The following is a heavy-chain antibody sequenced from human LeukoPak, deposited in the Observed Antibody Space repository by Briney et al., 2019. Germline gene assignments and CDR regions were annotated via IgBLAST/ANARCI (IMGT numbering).Heavy chain of an antibody. J-gene: IGHJ3*02. CDR2: ISYDGSNK. D-gene: IGHD4/OR15-4a*01. Sequence: PGRSLRLSCAASGFTFSSYAMHWVRQAPGKGLEWVAVISYDGSNKYYADSVKGRFTISRDNSKNTLYLQMNSLRAEDTAVYYCARTIGAFDAFDIWGQGTMVTVSS. CDR3: ARTIGAFDAFDI. V-gene: IGHV3-30-3*01. CDR1: GFTFSSYA.